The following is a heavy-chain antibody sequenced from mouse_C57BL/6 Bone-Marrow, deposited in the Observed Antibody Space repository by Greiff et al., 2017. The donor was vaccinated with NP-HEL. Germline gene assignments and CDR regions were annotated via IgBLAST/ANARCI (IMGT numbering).Heavy chain of an antibody. D-gene: IGHD1-1*01. V-gene: IGHV1-81*01. CDR2: IYPRSGNT. J-gene: IGHJ1*03. CDR3: DYYGSSDWYFDV. Sequence: QVQLQRSGAELARPGASVKLSCKASGYTFTSYGISWVKQRTGQGLEWIGEIYPRSGNTYYNEKFKGKATLTADKSSSTASMELRSLTSEDSAVYFCDYYGSSDWYFDVWGTGTTVTVSS. CDR1: GYTFTSYG.